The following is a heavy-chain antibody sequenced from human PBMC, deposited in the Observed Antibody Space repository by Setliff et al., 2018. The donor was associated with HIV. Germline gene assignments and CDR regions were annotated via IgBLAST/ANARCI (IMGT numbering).Heavy chain of an antibody. D-gene: IGHD4-17*01. V-gene: IGHV7-4-1*02. CDR3: ARTVYGDYGGDLNWLDP. J-gene: IGHJ5*02. CDR2: VNTQTGSP. Sequence: ASVKVSCKASGYSFSNYAMSWVRQAPGQGLEWMGWVNTQTGSPTYAQAFTGRFVFSVDTSITTAFLEISSLKAGDTAVYYCARTVYGDYGGDLNWLDPWGQGTLVTVSS. CDR1: GYSFSNYA.